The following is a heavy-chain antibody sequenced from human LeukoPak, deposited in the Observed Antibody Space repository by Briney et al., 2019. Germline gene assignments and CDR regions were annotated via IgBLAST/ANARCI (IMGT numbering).Heavy chain of an antibody. D-gene: IGHD6-19*01. CDR1: GFTFSTYS. CDR3: LGWYFNY. CDR2: ISSGSSSM. J-gene: IGHJ4*02. V-gene: IGHV3-48*02. Sequence: GGSPRLSCAASGFTFSTYSVTWVRQTPGKGLEWISYISSGSSSMYYADSVKGRFTISRDNAKNSLYLQMNSLRDEDTAVYYCLGWYFNYWGQGTLVTVSS.